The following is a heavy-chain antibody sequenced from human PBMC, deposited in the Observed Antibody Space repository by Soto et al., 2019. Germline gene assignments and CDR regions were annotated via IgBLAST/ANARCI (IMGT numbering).Heavy chain of an antibody. CDR2: IYYSGST. Sequence: QVQLQESGPVLVKPSETLSLTCTVSGGSISSYYWSWIRQPPGKGLEWIGYIYYSGSTNYNPSLKSRXXIXVXXSKNQFSLKLSSVTAADTAXYYXXXXXXXVTPCDYWGQGTLVTVSS. V-gene: IGHV4-59*01. CDR3: XXXXXXVTPCDY. CDR1: GGSISSYY. J-gene: IGHJ4*02. D-gene: IGHD2-21*02.